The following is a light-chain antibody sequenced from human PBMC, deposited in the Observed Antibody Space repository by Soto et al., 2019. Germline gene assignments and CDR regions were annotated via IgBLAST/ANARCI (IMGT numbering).Light chain of an antibody. CDR1: QSVSSN. CDR2: GAS. CDR3: QQYNNWPRT. Sequence: EIVMTQSPATLSVSPGERATISCRASQSVSSNLAWYQQKPGQAPRLLIYGASTRATGIPARFSGSGSGTEFTLTISSLQSEDFEVYYCQQYNNWPRTFGQGTKLEIK. J-gene: IGKJ2*01. V-gene: IGKV3-15*01.